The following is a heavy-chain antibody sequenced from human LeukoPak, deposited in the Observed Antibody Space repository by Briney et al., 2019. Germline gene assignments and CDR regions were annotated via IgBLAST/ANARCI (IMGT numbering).Heavy chain of an antibody. CDR3: ARDQTYGDYLAYYYYYYMDV. CDR2: IYTSGST. D-gene: IGHD4-17*01. Sequence: SETLSLTCTVSGGSISSYYWSWIRQPAGKGLEWIGRIYTSGSTNYNPSLKSRVTMSVDTSKNQFSLKLSSVTAADTAVYYCARDQTYGDYLAYYYYYYMDVWGKGTTVTVSS. J-gene: IGHJ6*03. CDR1: GGSISSYY. V-gene: IGHV4-4*07.